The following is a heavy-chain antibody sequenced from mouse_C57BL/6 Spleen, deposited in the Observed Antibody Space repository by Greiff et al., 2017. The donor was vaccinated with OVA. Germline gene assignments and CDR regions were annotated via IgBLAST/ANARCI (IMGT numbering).Heavy chain of an antibody. CDR2: IYPGDGDT. Sequence: VQLQQSGPELVKPGASVKISCKASGYAFSSSWMNWVKQRPGKGLEWIGRIYPGDGDTNYNGKFKGKATLTADKSSSTAYMQLSSLTSEDSAVYFCARYDDYDDYFDYWGQGTTLTVSS. CDR1: GYAFSSSW. V-gene: IGHV1-82*01. D-gene: IGHD2-4*01. CDR3: ARYDDYDDYFDY. J-gene: IGHJ2*01.